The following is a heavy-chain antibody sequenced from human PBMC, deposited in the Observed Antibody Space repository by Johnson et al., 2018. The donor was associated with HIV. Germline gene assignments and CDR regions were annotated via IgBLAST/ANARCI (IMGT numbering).Heavy chain of an antibody. CDR1: GFTFNTYG. CDR3: ARVRERWELLLSDGSDI. J-gene: IGHJ3*02. V-gene: IGHV3-30*02. Sequence: QVQLVESGGGVVQPGGSLRLSCAASGFTFNTYGMHWVRQAPVKGLEWVAFIRYDGSIQYYADSVKGRFTISRDNSKNTLYLQMNSLRAEDTALYYCARVRERWELLLSDGSDIWGQGTMVTVSS. CDR2: IRYDGSIQ. D-gene: IGHD1-26*01.